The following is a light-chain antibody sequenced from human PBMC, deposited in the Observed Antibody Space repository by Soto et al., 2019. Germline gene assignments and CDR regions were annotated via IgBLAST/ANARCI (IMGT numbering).Light chain of an antibody. V-gene: IGLV2-14*01. CDR3: LSHTGSRTL. Sequence: QSALTQPASVSGSPGQSITISCTGASSDVGDYNYVSWYQEHPGQVPKLIIFEVTTRPSGVSDRFSGYRSGNTASLTISGLQAEDEADYYCLSHTGSRTLFGGGTKVTVL. CDR1: SSDVGDYNY. J-gene: IGLJ3*02. CDR2: EVT.